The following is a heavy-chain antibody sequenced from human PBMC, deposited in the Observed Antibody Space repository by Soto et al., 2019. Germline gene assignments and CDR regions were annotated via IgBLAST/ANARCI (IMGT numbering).Heavy chain of an antibody. CDR3: ARGGYYYDSSGPFDY. Sequence: GGSLRLSCAASVFTFSSYAMHWVRQAPGKGLEWVAVISYDGSNKYYADSVKGRFTISRDNSKNTLYLQMNSLRAEDTAVYYCARGGYYYDSSGPFDYWGQGTLVTVPQ. D-gene: IGHD3-22*01. CDR2: ISYDGSNK. CDR1: VFTFSSYA. V-gene: IGHV3-30-3*01. J-gene: IGHJ4*02.